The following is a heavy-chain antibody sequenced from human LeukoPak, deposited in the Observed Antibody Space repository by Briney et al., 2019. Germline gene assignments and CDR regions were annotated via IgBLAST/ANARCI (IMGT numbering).Heavy chain of an antibody. CDR1: GYTFTSYG. D-gene: IGHD3-10*01. CDR2: ISAYNGNT. V-gene: IGHV1-18*04. CDR3: ARDLISKIWFGESCFDY. J-gene: IGHJ4*02. Sequence: ASVTVSCKASGYTFTSYGISWVRQAPGQGLEWMGWISAYNGNTNYAQKLQGRVTMTTDTSTSTAYMELRSLRSDDTAVYYCARDLISKIWFGESCFDYWGQGTLVTVSS.